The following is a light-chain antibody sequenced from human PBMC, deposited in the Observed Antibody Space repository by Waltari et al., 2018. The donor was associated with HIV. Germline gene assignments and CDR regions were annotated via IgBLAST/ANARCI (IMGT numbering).Light chain of an antibody. V-gene: IGLV2-23*02. Sequence: QSALTPPASVSGPPGQSITISSTGPNNVVGSSNLVSWYQQHPAKAPKRRIYEVNKRPSGVSNRFSGSKSGNTASLTISGLQAEDEADYYCCSYAGSSTHVFGTGTKVTVL. J-gene: IGLJ1*01. CDR1: NNVVGSSNL. CDR2: EVN. CDR3: CSYAGSSTHV.